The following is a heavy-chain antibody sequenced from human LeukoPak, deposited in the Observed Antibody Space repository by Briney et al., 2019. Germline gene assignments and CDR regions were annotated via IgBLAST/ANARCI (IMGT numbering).Heavy chain of an antibody. V-gene: IGHV3-23*01. CDR3: AKDHVNAGRLDY. Sequence: GGSLRLSCAASGFTFSSYEMNWVRQAPGKGLEWVSLITGTSGRTYYAASVKGRFTISRDNSKNTVYLQMDNLRAEDTALYYCAKDHVNAGRLDYWGQGTPVTVSS. D-gene: IGHD6-13*01. CDR2: ITGTSGRT. J-gene: IGHJ4*02. CDR1: GFTFSSYE.